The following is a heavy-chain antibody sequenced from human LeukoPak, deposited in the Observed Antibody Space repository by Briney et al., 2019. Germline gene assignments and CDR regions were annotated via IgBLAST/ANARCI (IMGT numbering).Heavy chain of an antibody. CDR1: GGSINTYY. D-gene: IGHD3-3*01. Sequence: SETLSLTCAVSGGSINTYYWSWIRQPPGKGLEWIGYIYYGGSTNYNPSLKSRVTISVDTSKNQFSLKLSSVTAADTAVYYCARADFWSGFYFDYWGQGTLVTVSS. J-gene: IGHJ4*02. V-gene: IGHV4-59*08. CDR2: IYYGGST. CDR3: ARADFWSGFYFDY.